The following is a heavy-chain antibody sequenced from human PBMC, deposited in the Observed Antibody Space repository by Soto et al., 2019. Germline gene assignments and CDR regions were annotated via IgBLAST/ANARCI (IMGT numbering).Heavy chain of an antibody. CDR2: ISSGSGHI. CDR3: ARSGTAAGVGNALDI. J-gene: IGHJ3*02. CDR1: GFTFSSYS. V-gene: IGHV3-21*01. D-gene: IGHD6-13*01. Sequence: GGSLRLSCAASGFTFSSYSINWVRQAPGKGLEWVSSISSGSGHIYYADSVKGRFAISRDNAKNSLYLQMNSLRAEDTAVYYCARSGTAAGVGNALDIWGRGTMVTVSS.